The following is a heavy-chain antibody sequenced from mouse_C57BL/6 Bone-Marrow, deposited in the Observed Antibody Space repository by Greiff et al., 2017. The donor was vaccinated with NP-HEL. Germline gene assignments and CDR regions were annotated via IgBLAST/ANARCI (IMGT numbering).Heavy chain of an antibody. CDR1: GYTFTSYW. D-gene: IGHD2-5*01. CDR2: IDPSDSYT. V-gene: IGHV1-50*01. J-gene: IGHJ2*01. Sequence: VQLQQPGAELVKPGASVKLSCKASGYTFTSYWMQWVKQRPGQGLEWIGEIDPSDSYTNYNQKFKGKATLTVDTSSSTAYMQLSSLTSEDSAVYYCASIVTSYYFDYWGQGTTLTVSS. CDR3: ASIVTSYYFDY.